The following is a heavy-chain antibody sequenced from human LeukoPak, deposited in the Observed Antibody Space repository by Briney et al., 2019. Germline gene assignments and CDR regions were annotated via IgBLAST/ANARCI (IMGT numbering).Heavy chain of an antibody. CDR3: ARFFVSLVPGPTGLLNDY. V-gene: IGHV3-48*01. Sequence: PGKPLRLYCVASGFSFRSYSMNCVRQAPGKRHEWISYINSRSDTIYDADSVRGRFAVSRDNANNSLHLQMISLRAEDTAVYYCARFFVSLVPGPTGLLNDYWGQGTLVTVAS. CDR1: GFSFRSYS. CDR2: INSRSDTI. J-gene: IGHJ4*02. D-gene: IGHD2-2*01.